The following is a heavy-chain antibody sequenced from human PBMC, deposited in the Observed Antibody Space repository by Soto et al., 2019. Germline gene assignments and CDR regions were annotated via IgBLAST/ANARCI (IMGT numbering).Heavy chain of an antibody. Sequence: SVKVSCKASGGTFSSYAISWVRQAPGQGLEWMGGIIPIFGTANYAQKFQGRVTITADESTSTAYMELSSLRSEDTAVYYCARDSSCSGGSCYSTSVYYYYGMDVWGQGTTVTASS. J-gene: IGHJ6*02. D-gene: IGHD2-15*01. CDR3: ARDSSCSGGSCYSTSVYYYYGMDV. V-gene: IGHV1-69*13. CDR2: IIPIFGTA. CDR1: GGTFSSYA.